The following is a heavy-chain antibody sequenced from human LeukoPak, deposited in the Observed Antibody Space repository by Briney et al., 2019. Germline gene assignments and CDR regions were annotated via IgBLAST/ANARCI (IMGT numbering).Heavy chain of an antibody. CDR2: ISPNGVIT. CDR1: GITFSSHG. D-gene: IGHD5-18*01. CDR3: ARVAHIQLWHEHQPPDY. J-gene: IGHJ4*02. Sequence: GGSLRLSCAASGITFSSHGMNWVRQAPGKGLEWVSGISPNGVITYYADSVKGRFTISRDNAKNSLYLQMNSLRAEDTAVYYCARVAHIQLWHEHQPPDYWGQGTLVTVSS. V-gene: IGHV3-48*01.